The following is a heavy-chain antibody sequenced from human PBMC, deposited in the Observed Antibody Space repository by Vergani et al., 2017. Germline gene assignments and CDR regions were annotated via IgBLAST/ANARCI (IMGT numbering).Heavy chain of an antibody. D-gene: IGHD3-22*01. Sequence: EVQLVESGGGLVQPGGSLRLSCAASGFTFSSYWMSWVRQAPGKGLEWVANIKQDGSEKYYVDSVKGRFTISRDNAKNSLYLQMNSLRAEDTAVYYCATYDSSGYYQFDYWGQGTLVTVSS. V-gene: IGHV3-7*01. CDR2: IKQDGSEK. J-gene: IGHJ4*02. CDR1: GFTFSSYW. CDR3: ATYDSSGYYQFDY.